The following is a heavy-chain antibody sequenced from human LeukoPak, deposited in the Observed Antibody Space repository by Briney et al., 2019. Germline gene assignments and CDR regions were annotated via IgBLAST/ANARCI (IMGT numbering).Heavy chain of an antibody. Sequence: SETLSLTCTVYGGSISSYYWSWIRQPPEKGLEWIGYIYYSRTTNYNPSLKSRVTMSVDTSKNQFSLKLSSVTAADTAVYYCARLSGSRTTPYWGQGTLVSVSS. V-gene: IGHV4-59*08. CDR1: GGSISSYY. D-gene: IGHD1-26*01. J-gene: IGHJ4*02. CDR2: IYYSRTT. CDR3: ARLSGSRTTPY.